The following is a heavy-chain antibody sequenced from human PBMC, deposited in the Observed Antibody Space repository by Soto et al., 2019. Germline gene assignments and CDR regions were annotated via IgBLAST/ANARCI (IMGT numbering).Heavy chain of an antibody. V-gene: IGHV1-8*01. CDR2: MNPNSGIG. CDR3: ARDRRSGSPPDAFDF. Sequence: QVQLVQSGAEVREPGASVRVSCKASGYTFGNNDISWVRQGTGQGLEWMGWMNPNSGIGGYAQKFQGRVTMTRDTSSSTAYMELSRLTSDDTAIYYCARDRRSGSPPDAFDFWGQGTLVTVSS. D-gene: IGHD1-26*01. CDR1: GYTFGNND. J-gene: IGHJ3*01.